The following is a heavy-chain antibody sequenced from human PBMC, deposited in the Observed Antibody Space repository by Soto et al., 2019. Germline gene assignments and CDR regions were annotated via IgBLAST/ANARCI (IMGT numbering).Heavy chain of an antibody. CDR3: AKDRDIITMVRGVKFDY. Sequence: GGSLRLSCAASGFTFSSYGMHWVRQAPGKGLEWVAVISYDGSNKYYADSVKGRFTISGDNSKNTLYLQMNSLRAEDTAVYYCAKDRDIITMVRGVKFDYWGQGTMVTVSS. CDR1: GFTFSSYG. D-gene: IGHD3-10*01. CDR2: ISYDGSNK. V-gene: IGHV3-30*18. J-gene: IGHJ4*02.